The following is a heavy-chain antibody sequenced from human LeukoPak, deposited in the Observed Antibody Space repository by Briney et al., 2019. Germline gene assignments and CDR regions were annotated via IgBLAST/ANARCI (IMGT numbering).Heavy chain of an antibody. CDR3: ARGGRITIFGVVIHYYYYGMDV. J-gene: IGHJ6*02. D-gene: IGHD3-3*01. Sequence: PSETLSLTCTVSGGSISSYYWSWIRQPPGKGLEWIGYIYYSGSTNYNPSLKSRVTISGDTSKKQFSLKLSSVTAADTAVYYCARGGRITIFGVVIHYYYYGMDVRGQGTTVTVSS. V-gene: IGHV4-59*01. CDR2: IYYSGST. CDR1: GGSISSYY.